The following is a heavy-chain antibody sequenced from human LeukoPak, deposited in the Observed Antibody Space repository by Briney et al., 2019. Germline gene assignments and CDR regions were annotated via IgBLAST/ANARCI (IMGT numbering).Heavy chain of an antibody. CDR1: GFTFSSYG. Sequence: GGSLRLSCAASGFTFSSYGMHWVRQAPGKGLEWVAVISYDGSNKYYADSVKGRFTISRDNSKNTLYLQMNSLRAEDTAVYYCAKDSSRIAAAGTYYYGMDVWGQGTTVTVSS. V-gene: IGHV3-30*18. CDR2: ISYDGSNK. CDR3: AKDSSRIAAAGTYYYGMDV. J-gene: IGHJ6*02. D-gene: IGHD6-13*01.